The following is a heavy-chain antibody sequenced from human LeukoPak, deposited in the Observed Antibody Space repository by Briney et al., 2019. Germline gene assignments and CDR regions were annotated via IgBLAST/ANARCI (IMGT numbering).Heavy chain of an antibody. D-gene: IGHD6-13*01. CDR1: GGSISSYY. CDR3: ARRGHSSSWYPRFQH. CDR2: INHSGST. J-gene: IGHJ1*01. V-gene: IGHV4-34*01. Sequence: SETLSLTCTVSGGSISSYYWSWIRQPPGKGLEWIGEINHSGSTNYNPSLKSRVTISVDTSKNQFSLKLSSVTAADTAVYYCARRGHSSSWYPRFQHWGQGTLVTVSS.